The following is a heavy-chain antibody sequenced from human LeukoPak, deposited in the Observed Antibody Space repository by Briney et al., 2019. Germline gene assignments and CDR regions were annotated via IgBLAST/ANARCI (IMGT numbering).Heavy chain of an antibody. CDR1: GFTFSSYS. Sequence: GGSLRLSCAASGFTFSSYSMNWVRQAPGKGLEWVSSISSSSSYIYYADSVKGRFTISRDNAKNSLYLQMNSLRAEDTAVYYCARDGLAAAGELEDAFDIWGQGTMVTVSP. CDR3: ARDGLAAAGELEDAFDI. J-gene: IGHJ3*02. CDR2: ISSSSSYI. D-gene: IGHD6-13*01. V-gene: IGHV3-21*01.